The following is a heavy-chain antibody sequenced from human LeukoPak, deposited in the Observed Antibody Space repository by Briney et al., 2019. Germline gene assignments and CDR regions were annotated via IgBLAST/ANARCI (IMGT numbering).Heavy chain of an antibody. CDR2: INHNGNVN. CDR1: GFTFSSYW. V-gene: IGHV3-7*03. D-gene: IGHD3-16*01. J-gene: IGHJ6*02. CDR3: ARGGGLDV. Sequence: PGGSLRLPCAASGFTFSSYWMNWARQAPGKGLEWVASINHNGNVNYYVDSVKGRFTISRDNAKNSLYLQMSNLRAEDTAVYFCARGGGLDVWSQGATVTVSS.